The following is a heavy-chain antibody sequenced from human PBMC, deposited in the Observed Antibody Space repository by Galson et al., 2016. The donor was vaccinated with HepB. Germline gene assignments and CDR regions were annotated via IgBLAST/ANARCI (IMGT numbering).Heavy chain of an antibody. CDR1: GGSISSGDYY. D-gene: IGHD2-15*01. J-gene: IGHJ2*01. CDR2: IYSGGSS. Sequence: TLSLTCTVSGGSISSGDYYWNWIRQYPGKGLEWIGYIYSGGSSYYNPPLKSQVAISLDTSKNQFSLKVTSVTAADTAVYYCAREGDCSDGSCYSTGGPHYWYFDLWGRGTLITVSS. V-gene: IGHV4-31*01. CDR3: AREGDCSDGSCYSTGGPHYWYFDL.